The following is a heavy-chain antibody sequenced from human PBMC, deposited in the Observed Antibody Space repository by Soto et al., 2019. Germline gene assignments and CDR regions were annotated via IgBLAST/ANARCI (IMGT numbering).Heavy chain of an antibody. CDR3: TTDSYITVTPVRLDY. D-gene: IGHD4-4*01. CDR2: VKSKTHGGTT. CDR1: GFTFSNAW. V-gene: IGHV3-15*07. J-gene: IGHJ4*01. Sequence: EVQLVESGGGLVKPGGSLTLSCAASGFTFSNAWKNWVRQPPGKGLEWVGRVKSKTHGGTTDFAASVKARFASSRDDSISTAFMRMNSLKIEDTAVYYCTTDSYITVTPVRLDYWGHGTLVTVSS.